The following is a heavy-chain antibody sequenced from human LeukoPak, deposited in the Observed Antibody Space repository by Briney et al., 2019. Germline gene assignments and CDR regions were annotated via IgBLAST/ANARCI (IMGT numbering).Heavy chain of an antibody. J-gene: IGHJ5*02. D-gene: IGHD2-15*01. CDR2: IKQDGSEK. CDR1: GFTFSSYW. Sequence: PGGSLRLSCAASGFTFSSYWMSWLRQAPGKGLEWVANIKQDGSEKYYVGSVKGRFTISRDNAKNSLYLQMNSLRAEDTAVYYCARDHVVVVVAATHWFDPWGQGTLVTVSS. V-gene: IGHV3-7*01. CDR3: ARDHVVVVVAATHWFDP.